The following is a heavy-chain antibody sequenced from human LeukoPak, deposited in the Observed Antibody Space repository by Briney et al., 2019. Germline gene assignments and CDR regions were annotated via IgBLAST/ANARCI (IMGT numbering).Heavy chain of an antibody. CDR3: ARVAHDSSGYNYGQGALDH. D-gene: IGHD3-22*01. J-gene: IGHJ4*02. CDR1: GFTFSSYG. V-gene: IGHV3-30*03. CDR2: VSSDGSIK. Sequence: PGGSLRLSCAASGFTFSSYGIHWVRQAPGKGLEWVAVVSSDGSIKYYADSVKGRFTISRDNAKNSLFLQMNSLRAEDTAVYYCARVAHDSSGYNYGQGALDHWGQGALVTVSS.